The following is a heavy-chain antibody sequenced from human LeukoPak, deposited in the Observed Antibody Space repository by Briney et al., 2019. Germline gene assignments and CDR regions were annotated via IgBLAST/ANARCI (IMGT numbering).Heavy chain of an antibody. CDR3: ARDSPGYLAYDS. CDR1: GFTFSSYA. V-gene: IGHV3-23*01. J-gene: IGHJ4*02. Sequence: GGSLRLSCAASGFTFSSYAMSWVRQAPGKGLEWVSGISGSGGSTHYADSVKDRFTISRDNAKKSLYLQMNSLRAEDTAVYYCARDSPGYLAYDSWGQGTLVTVSS. CDR2: ISGSGGST. D-gene: IGHD1-1*01.